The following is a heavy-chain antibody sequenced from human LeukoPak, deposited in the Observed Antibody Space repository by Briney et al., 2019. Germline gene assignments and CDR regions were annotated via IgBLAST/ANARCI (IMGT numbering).Heavy chain of an antibody. CDR1: GYTFTGYY. V-gene: IGHV1-2*02. CDR3: ARGRLIYSSSLPYDY. CDR2: INPNSGGT. Sequence: ASVKVSCKASGYTFTGYYMHWVRQAPGHGLEWMGWINPNSGGTNHAQKLQGRVTMPRDTSISTAYMELSSLRSEDTAVYYCARGRLIYSSSLPYDYWGQGTLVTVSS. J-gene: IGHJ4*02. D-gene: IGHD6-13*01.